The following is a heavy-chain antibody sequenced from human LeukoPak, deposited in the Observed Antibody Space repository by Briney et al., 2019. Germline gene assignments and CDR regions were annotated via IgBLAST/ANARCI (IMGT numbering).Heavy chain of an antibody. D-gene: IGHD2-2*01. CDR1: GFTFSSYA. V-gene: IGHV3-30-3*01. J-gene: IGHJ4*02. Sequence: GGSLRLSCAASGFTFSSYAMHWVRQAQGKGLEWVAVISFDGSNKYYADSVKGRFTISRDNSKNTLYLQMNSLRAEDTAVYYCARDPNCISTSCYPDYWGQGTLVTVSS. CDR2: ISFDGSNK. CDR3: ARDPNCISTSCYPDY.